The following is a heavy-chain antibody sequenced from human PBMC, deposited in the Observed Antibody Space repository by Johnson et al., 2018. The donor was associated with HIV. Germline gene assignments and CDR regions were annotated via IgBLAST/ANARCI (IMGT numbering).Heavy chain of an antibody. J-gene: IGHJ3*02. CDR2: MSYDGSNK. CDR3: ARGVKQQLGVVDAFDI. CDR1: GFTFSSYA. D-gene: IGHD6-13*01. Sequence: VESGGGLVRPGGSLRLSCAASGFTFSSYAMHWVRQAPGKGLEWVAVMSYDGSNKYYADYVKGRFTISIYNSKNRLYLEMNSLRAEDTAVYFCARGVKQQLGVVDAFDIWGQGTMVTVSS. V-gene: IGHV3-30*04.